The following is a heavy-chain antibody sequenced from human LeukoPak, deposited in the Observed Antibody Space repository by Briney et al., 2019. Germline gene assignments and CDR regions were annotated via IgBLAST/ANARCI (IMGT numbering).Heavy chain of an antibody. J-gene: IGHJ4*02. CDR1: GYTFTSYG. V-gene: IGHV1-18*01. D-gene: IGHD1-26*01. Sequence: ASVKVSCKASGYTFTSYGITWVRQPPGQGLEWMGWISAYNGNTNHAQKLQGRVTMTTEASTSTVYMELRSLRSDDTAVYYCARGPYSGSYFGPYYFDYWGQGTLVTVSS. CDR3: ARGPYSGSYFGPYYFDY. CDR2: ISAYNGNT.